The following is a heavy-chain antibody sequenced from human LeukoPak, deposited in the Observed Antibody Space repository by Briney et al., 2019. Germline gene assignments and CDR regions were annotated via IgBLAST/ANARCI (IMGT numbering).Heavy chain of an antibody. V-gene: IGHV4-59*01. J-gene: IGHJ5*02. D-gene: IGHD3-9*01. CDR2: IYYSGST. CDR3: ARVVIHYDILTGYYVGNNWFDP. CDR1: GGSMNNYY. Sequence: PSETLSLTCTVSGGSMNNYYWTWIRQPPGKGLEWIGYIYYSGSTNYNPSLKSRITISLDTSKDQFSLKLSSVTAADTAVYYCARVVIHYDILTGYYVGNNWFDPWGQGTLVIVSS.